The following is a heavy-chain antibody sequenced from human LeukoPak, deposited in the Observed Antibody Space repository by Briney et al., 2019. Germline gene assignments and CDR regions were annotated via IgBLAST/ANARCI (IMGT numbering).Heavy chain of an antibody. J-gene: IGHJ4*02. CDR1: GFTFSSYW. V-gene: IGHV3-7*01. D-gene: IGHD3-10*01. Sequence: GGSLRLSCAASGFTFSSYWMSWVRQAPGQGLEWVANIKQDGSEKYYVHSVKGRFTISRDNAKNSLYLQMNSLRAEDTAVYYCARVQGYYYASGSSYYFDYWGQGTLVTVSS. CDR3: ARVQGYYYASGSSYYFDY. CDR2: IKQDGSEK.